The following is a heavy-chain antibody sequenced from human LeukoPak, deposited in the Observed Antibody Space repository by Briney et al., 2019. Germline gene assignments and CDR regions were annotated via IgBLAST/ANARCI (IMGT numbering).Heavy chain of an antibody. D-gene: IGHD3-22*01. J-gene: IGHJ3*02. CDR2: ISSSGYTI. V-gene: IGHV3-11*04. CDR1: GFTFSDYY. Sequence: GGSLRLSCAACGFTFSDYYMSRIRQAPGKGLEWVSYISSSGYTIYYADSVKGRFTISRDKAKNSLYLQMNSLRDEDTSVYYCARSDDSSGYYYRSVVSGAFDIWGQGTMVTVSS. CDR3: ARSDDSSGYYYRSVVSGAFDI.